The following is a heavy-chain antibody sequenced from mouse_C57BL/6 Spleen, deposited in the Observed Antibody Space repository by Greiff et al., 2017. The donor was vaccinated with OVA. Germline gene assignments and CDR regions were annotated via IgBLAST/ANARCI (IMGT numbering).Heavy chain of an antibody. CDR1: GYAFSSSW. J-gene: IGHJ2*01. V-gene: IGHV1-82*01. Sequence: VKLVESGPELVKPGASVKISCKASGYAFSSSWMNWVKQRPGKGLEWIGRIYPGDGDTNYNGKFKGKATLTADKSSSTAYMQLSSLTSEDSAVYFCAREDYYYGSSPYYFDYWGQGTTLTVSS. CDR3: AREDYYYGSSPYYFDY. D-gene: IGHD1-1*01. CDR2: IYPGDGDT.